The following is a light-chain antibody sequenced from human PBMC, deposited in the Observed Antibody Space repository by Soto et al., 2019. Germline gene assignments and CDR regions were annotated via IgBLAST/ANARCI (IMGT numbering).Light chain of an antibody. V-gene: IGKV3-11*01. CDR3: QLYGGSPGT. J-gene: IGKJ1*01. CDR1: QSVSSY. Sequence: EIVLTQSPATLSLSPGERATLSCRASQSVSSYLAWYQQKPGQAPRLLIYDASNRATGIPARFSGSGSGTDFTLTISRLEAEDFAVYFCQLYGGSPGTFGQGTKVDVK. CDR2: DAS.